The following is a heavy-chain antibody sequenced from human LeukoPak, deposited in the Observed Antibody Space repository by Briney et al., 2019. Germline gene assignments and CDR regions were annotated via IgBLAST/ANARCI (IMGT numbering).Heavy chain of an antibody. CDR1: GFTVSSNY. CDR2: TYSGGRT. Sequence: TGGSLRLSCAASGFTVSSNYMSWVRQAPGKGLEWVSVTYSGGRTYYADSVKGRFTISRDNSKNSLYLQMNSLRAEDTALYYCAKRSAAGTVGYFDYWGQGSLVTVSS. J-gene: IGHJ4*02. V-gene: IGHV3-53*05. CDR3: AKRSAAGTVGYFDY. D-gene: IGHD6-13*01.